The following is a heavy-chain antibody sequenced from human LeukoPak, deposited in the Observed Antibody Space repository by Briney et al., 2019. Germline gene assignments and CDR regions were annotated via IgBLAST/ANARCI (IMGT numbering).Heavy chain of an antibody. V-gene: IGHV1-46*01. CDR2: INPSGGST. CDR1: GYTFTSYY. Sequence: ASVKVSCKASGYTFTSYYMHWVRQAPGQGLEWMGIINPSGGSTSYAQKFQGRVTMTRDMSTSTAYMELRSLRSDDTAVYYCARAPGGSGSYLAPIDYWGQGTLVTVSS. D-gene: IGHD3-10*01. CDR3: ARAPGGSGSYLAPIDY. J-gene: IGHJ4*02.